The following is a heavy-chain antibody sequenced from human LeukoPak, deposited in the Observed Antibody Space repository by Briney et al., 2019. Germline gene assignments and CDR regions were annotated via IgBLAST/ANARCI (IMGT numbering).Heavy chain of an antibody. CDR1: GYTFTGYY. CDR2: INPNSGGT. J-gene: IGHJ6*03. D-gene: IGHD1-7*01. V-gene: IGHV1-2*02. CDR3: ARSFRPPTGTTTSYYYYYYYMDV. Sequence: ASVKVSCKASGYTFTGYYMHWVRQAPGQGLEWMGWINPNSGGTNYAQKFQGRVTMTRDTSISTAYMELSRLRSDDTAVYYCARSFRPPTGTTTSYYYYYYYMDVWGKGTTVTVSS.